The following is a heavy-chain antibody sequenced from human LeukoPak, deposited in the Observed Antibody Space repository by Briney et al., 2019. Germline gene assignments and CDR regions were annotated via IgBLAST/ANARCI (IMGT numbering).Heavy chain of an antibody. V-gene: IGHV4-39*07. Sequence: SETLSLTCTVSGGSISSSSYYWGWIRQPPGKGLEWIGSIYYSGSTYYNPSLKSRVTISVDTSKNQFSLKLSSVTAADTAVYYCARADVVVVAATRRWNWFDPWGQGTLVTASS. D-gene: IGHD2-15*01. J-gene: IGHJ5*02. CDR2: IYYSGST. CDR3: ARADVVVVAATRRWNWFDP. CDR1: GGSISSSSYY.